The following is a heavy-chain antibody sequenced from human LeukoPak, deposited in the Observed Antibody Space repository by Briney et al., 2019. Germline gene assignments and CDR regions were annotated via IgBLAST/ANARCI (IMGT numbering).Heavy chain of an antibody. CDR1: GFTFNTYG. J-gene: IGHJ4*02. CDR2: ISYDGSNK. D-gene: IGHD6-13*01. Sequence: GGSLRLSCAASGFTFNTYGIHWVRQAPGKGLEWVAVISYDGSNKDYADSVKGRFTVSRDNSKNTLYLQMNSLRAEDTAVYYCAKRGNIAAAALVFFDDWGQGALVTVSS. V-gene: IGHV3-30*18. CDR3: AKRGNIAAAALVFFDD.